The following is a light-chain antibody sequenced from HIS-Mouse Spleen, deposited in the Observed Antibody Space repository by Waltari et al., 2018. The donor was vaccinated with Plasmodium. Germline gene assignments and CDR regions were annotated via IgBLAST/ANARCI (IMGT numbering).Light chain of an antibody. CDR2: VVS. J-gene: IGLJ2*01. Sequence: QSALTQPPSASGSPGQSVTISCTGTSSDVGGYNYVSWYQQHPGKAPKLMIYVVSKRPSGVPDRFGGSKSGNTASLTVSGLQAEDEADYYCSSYAGSNNLVFGGGTKLTVL. CDR3: SSYAGSNNLV. CDR1: SSDVGGYNY. V-gene: IGLV2-8*01.